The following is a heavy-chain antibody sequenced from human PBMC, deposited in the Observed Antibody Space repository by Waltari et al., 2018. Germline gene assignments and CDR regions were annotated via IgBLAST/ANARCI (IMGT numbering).Heavy chain of an antibody. CDR3: AKDGRAYGDHKPPDY. J-gene: IGHJ4*02. CDR1: GITFNDA. V-gene: IGHV3-23*01. CDR2: ISGTDFSGTTETT. Sequence: EVQLKESGGGLVQPGGSLRLSCVASGITFNDALSWVRQAPGKGLEWVASISGTDFSGTTETTYHADAVKGRFTSSRDNSKNTLYLQMNSLRAEDTAVYYCAKDGRAYGDHKPPDYWGQGTLVTVSS. D-gene: IGHD4-17*01.